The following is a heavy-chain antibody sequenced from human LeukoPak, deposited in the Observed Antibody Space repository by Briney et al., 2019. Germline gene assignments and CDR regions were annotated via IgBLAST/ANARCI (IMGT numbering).Heavy chain of an antibody. CDR2: ISSSSSYI. J-gene: IGHJ3*02. V-gene: IGHV3-21*01. CDR1: GFTFSSYS. Sequence: TGGSLTLSCAASGFTFSSYSMNWVRQAPGKGLEWVSSISSSSSYIYYADSVKGRFTISRDNAKNSLYLQMNSLRAEDTAVYYCARVLARVPAAKFAFDIWGQGTMVTVSS. D-gene: IGHD2-2*01. CDR3: ARVLARVPAAKFAFDI.